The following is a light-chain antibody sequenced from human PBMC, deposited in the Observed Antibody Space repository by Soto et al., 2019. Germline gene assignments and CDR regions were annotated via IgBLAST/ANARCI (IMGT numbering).Light chain of an antibody. CDR1: QSIYINY. V-gene: IGKV3-20*01. CDR3: QQYGSSPYT. J-gene: IGKJ2*01. CDR2: GAS. Sequence: ESVLTQSPGTLSLSPGERATLSCRASQSIYINYLAWYQHKPGQAPRLLISGASTRATGIPDRFSGSGSGTDFTLTISRLDPEDFAVYFCQQYGSSPYTFGQGTKVDIK.